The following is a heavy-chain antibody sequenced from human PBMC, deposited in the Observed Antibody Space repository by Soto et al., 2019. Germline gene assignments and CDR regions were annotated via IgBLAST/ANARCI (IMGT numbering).Heavy chain of an antibody. CDR1: GGSFKSGSYS. V-gene: IGHV4-61*01. Sequence: QVQLQESGPGLVKPSETLSLTCTVSGGSFKSGSYSWSWIRQPPGKGLEWIGYVYHTGTTSYNPSLKSRFSISMDTSKNQFSLNLDSVTAAATAVYFCARDLAYFDSWGQGTLVTVSS. CDR3: ARDLAYFDS. J-gene: IGHJ4*02. CDR2: VYHTGTT.